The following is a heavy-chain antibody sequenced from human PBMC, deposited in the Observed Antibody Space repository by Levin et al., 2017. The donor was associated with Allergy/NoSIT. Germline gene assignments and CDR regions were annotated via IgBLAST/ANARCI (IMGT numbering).Heavy chain of an antibody. CDR2: IKEDGSEG. CDR3: ASLGSVVTSNGALDY. Sequence: AGGSLRLSCAASGFIFSDYWMTWVRQTPGKGLEWVANIKEDGSEGFYVVSVKGRFTVSRDKAGKSVFLQMNSLRAEDTAVYYCASLGSVVTSNGALDYWGQGALVTVSS. D-gene: IGHD2-15*01. CDR1: GFIFSDYW. V-gene: IGHV3-7*01. J-gene: IGHJ4*02.